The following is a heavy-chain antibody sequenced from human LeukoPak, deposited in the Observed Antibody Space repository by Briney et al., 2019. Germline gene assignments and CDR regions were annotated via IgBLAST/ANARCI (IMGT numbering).Heavy chain of an antibody. D-gene: IGHD6-6*01. CDR1: GFTFRNYA. CDR2: ISGSGGST. V-gene: IGHV3-23*01. Sequence: PGGSLRLSCAASGFTFRNYAMNWVRQAPGKGLEWVSGISGSGGSTYYADSVKGRFTISRDNSKNTLYLQMNSLRAEDTAVYYCAKDPTGRPRWFDPWGQGTLVTGSS. CDR3: AKDPTGRPRWFDP. J-gene: IGHJ5*02.